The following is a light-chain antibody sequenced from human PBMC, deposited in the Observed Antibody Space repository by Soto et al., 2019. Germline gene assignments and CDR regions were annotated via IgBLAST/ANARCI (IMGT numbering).Light chain of an antibody. CDR1: SSNIGSNY. CDR3: AAWDDSRSGPYV. J-gene: IGLJ1*01. CDR2: SNN. Sequence: QSVLTQPPSASGTPGQRVTISCSGSSSNIGSNYVYWYQQLPGTAPKLLIYSNNQRPSGVPDRFSGSKSGTSAALAISGLRYEEEADYYCAAWDDSRSGPYVFGTGTKLTVL. V-gene: IGLV1-47*01.